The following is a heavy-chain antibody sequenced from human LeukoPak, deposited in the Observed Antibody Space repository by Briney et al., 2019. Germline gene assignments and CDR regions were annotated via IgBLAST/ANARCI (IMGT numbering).Heavy chain of an antibody. CDR1: GGTFSSYA. Sequence: SVKVSCKASGGTFSSYAISWVRQAPGQGLEWMGGIIPIFGTANYAQKFQGRVTITTDESTSTAYMELSSLRSEDTAVYYCARDPGRDYGDSFDYWGQGTLVTVSS. V-gene: IGHV1-69*05. D-gene: IGHD4-17*01. J-gene: IGHJ4*02. CDR2: IIPIFGTA. CDR3: ARDPGRDYGDSFDY.